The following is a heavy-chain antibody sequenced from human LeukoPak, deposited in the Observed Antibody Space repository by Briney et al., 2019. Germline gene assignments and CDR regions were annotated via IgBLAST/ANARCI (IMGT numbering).Heavy chain of an antibody. CDR2: IYHSGST. CDR1: GGSISSGNW. CDR3: ATEQVSASAWGFDY. Sequence: SETLSLTCAVSGGSISSGNWWSWVRQPPGKGLEWIGQIYHSGSTNYNPSLKSRVTISVEKSKNQFSLNLTSVTAADTAVYYCATEQVSASAWGFDYWGQGSLVTVSS. D-gene: IGHD5/OR15-5a*01. J-gene: IGHJ4*02. V-gene: IGHV4-4*02.